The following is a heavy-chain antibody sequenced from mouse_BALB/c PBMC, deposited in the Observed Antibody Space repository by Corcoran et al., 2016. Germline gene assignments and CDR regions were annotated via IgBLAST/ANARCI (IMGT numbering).Heavy chain of an antibody. CDR3: ARVDVNYWSMDY. D-gene: IGHD2-1*01. Sequence: DVQLKESGPGLVKPSQSLSLTCSVTGYSITSGYYWNWLRQFPGNKLEWMGYISYDGSNNYNPSLKNRISITRDTSKNQFFLKLNSVTTEDTATYYCARVDVNYWSMDYWGQGTSVTVSS. CDR1: GYSITSGYY. V-gene: IGHV3-6*02. CDR2: ISYDGSN. J-gene: IGHJ4*01.